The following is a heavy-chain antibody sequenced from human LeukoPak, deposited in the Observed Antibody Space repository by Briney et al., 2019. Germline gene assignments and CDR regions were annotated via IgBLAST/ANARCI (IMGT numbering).Heavy chain of an antibody. CDR2: INTNTGNP. CDR1: GYTFTGYY. CDR3: ARESEYYYDSSTYSGDDY. D-gene: IGHD3-22*01. J-gene: IGHJ4*02. V-gene: IGHV7-4-1*02. Sequence: GASVKVSCKASGYTFTGYYMHWVRQAPGQGLEWMGWINTNTGNPTYAQGFTGRFVFSLDTSVSTAYLQISSLKAEDTAVYYCARESEYYYDSSTYSGDDYWGQGTLVTVSS.